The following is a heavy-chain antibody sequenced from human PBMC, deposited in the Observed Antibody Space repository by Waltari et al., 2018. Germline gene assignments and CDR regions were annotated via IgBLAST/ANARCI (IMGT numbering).Heavy chain of an antibody. D-gene: IGHD3-16*01. V-gene: IGHV1-2*06. CDR3: ARDLGGGGYFDL. CDR1: GYTFTGYY. J-gene: IGHJ2*01. Sequence: QVQLVQSGAEVKKPGASVKVSCKASGYTFTGYYMPWVRQAPGQGLEWMGRINPNSDGTNDAQKFKGRVTMTRETSNSTAYMDLSRLRSDDTAVYYCARDLGGGGYFDLWGRGTLFTVSS. CDR2: INPNSDGT.